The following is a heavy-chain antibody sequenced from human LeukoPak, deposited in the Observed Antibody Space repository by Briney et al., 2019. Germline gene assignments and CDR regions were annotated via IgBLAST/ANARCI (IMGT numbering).Heavy chain of an antibody. CDR1: GGSISSYY. CDR2: IYYSGST. V-gene: IGHV4-59*07. J-gene: IGHJ3*02. D-gene: IGHD1-26*01. Sequence: SDSLSLTCTVSGGSISSYYWSWIRQPPGKGLEWIGYIYYSGSTNYNPSLKSRVTISVDTSKHQFALKLSSVTAADTAVYYCARGYSGSQPDAFDIWGQGTMVTVS. CDR3: ARGYSGSQPDAFDI.